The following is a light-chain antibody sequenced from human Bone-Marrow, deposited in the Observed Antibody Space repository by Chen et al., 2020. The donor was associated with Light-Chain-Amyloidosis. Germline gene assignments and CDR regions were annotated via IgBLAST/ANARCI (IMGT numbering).Light chain of an antibody. V-gene: IGLV3-21*02. CDR2: DAS. Sequence: SYVLTQPSSVSVAPGQTATIACGGNNIGSTSVHWYQQTPGQAPLLVVYDASDRPSGLPERLSGSNSGNTATLTSSRVEAGDEAYYYCQVWDRSSDRPVFGGGTKLTVL. CDR1: NIGSTS. J-gene: IGLJ3*02. CDR3: QVWDRSSDRPV.